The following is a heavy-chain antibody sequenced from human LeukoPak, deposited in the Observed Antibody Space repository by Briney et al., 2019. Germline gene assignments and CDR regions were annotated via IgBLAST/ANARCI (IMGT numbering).Heavy chain of an antibody. J-gene: IGHJ4*02. CDR1: GFTFSNCK. V-gene: IGHV3-21*04. D-gene: IGHD2-8*01. Sequence: GGSLRLSCAASGFTFSNCKMNWVRQAPGKGLEWVSCIDPASTDIRYADSVKGRFTISRDNAKNSLYLQMNSLRAEDTAVYYCAKDSTAVARFKGCMFDYWGQGTLVTVSS. CDR2: IDPASTDI. CDR3: AKDSTAVARFKGCMFDY.